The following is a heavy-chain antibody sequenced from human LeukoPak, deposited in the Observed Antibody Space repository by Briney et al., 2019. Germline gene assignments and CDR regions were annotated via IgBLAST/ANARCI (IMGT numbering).Heavy chain of an antibody. V-gene: IGHV1-2*06. Sequence: ASVKASCKASGYTLTAYYIYWVRQAPGQGLEWMGRINPNSGGTDYAQNFQGRVTMTRDTSISTAYMELSRLRSDDTAVYHCARGYCSGGTCYLVENWLDPWGQGTLVTVSS. J-gene: IGHJ5*02. CDR3: ARGYCSGGTCYLVENWLDP. CDR2: INPNSGGT. D-gene: IGHD2-15*01. CDR1: GYTLTAYY.